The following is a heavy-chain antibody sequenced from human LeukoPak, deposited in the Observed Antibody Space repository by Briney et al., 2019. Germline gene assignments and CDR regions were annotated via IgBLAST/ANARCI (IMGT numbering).Heavy chain of an antibody. CDR3: ARGPRRITMIVVVTYYFDY. CDR1: GGSFSGYY. D-gene: IGHD3-22*01. J-gene: IGHJ4*02. CDR2: INHSGST. V-gene: IGHV4-34*01. Sequence: SETLSPTCAVYGGSFSGYYWSWIRQPPGKGLEWIGEINHSGSTNYNPSLKSRVTISVDTSKNQFSLKLSSVTAADTAVYYCARGPRRITMIVVVTYYFDYWGQGTLVTVSS.